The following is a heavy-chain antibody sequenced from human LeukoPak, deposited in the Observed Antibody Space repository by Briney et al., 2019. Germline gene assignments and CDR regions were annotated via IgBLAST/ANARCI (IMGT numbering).Heavy chain of an antibody. CDR2: ISAYNGNT. V-gene: IGHV1-18*01. Sequence: ASVKVSCKASGYTFTSYGISWVRQAPGQGLEWMGWISAYNGNTNYAQKLQGRVTMTTDTSRSTDYMELRSLRSDDTAVYYCARDAAHYNPGSYREFDYWGQGTLVTVSS. CDR1: GYTFTSYG. D-gene: IGHD3-10*01. CDR3: ARDAAHYNPGSYREFDY. J-gene: IGHJ4*02.